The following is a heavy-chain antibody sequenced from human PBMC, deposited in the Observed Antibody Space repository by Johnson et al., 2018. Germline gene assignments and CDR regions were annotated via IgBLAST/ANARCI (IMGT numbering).Heavy chain of an antibody. Sequence: VQLVQSGGGVVQXGGSLRLSCAASGFTFSSYWMNWVRQAPGTGLVWVSRIKSDGSNTRYADSVKGRFTISRDNAKNPLYLQMNSLRAEDTAVYYCARVVRGTYYAGSFQHWGQGTLVTVSS. CDR1: GFTFSSYW. CDR3: ARVVRGTYYAGSFQH. CDR2: IKSDGSNT. J-gene: IGHJ1*01. D-gene: IGHD1-26*01. V-gene: IGHV3-74*02.